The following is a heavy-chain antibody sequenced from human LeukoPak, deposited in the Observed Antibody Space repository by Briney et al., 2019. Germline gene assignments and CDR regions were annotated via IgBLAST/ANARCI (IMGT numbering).Heavy chain of an antibody. V-gene: IGHV3-7*01. CDR2: IKQDGSEK. D-gene: IGHD7-27*01. Sequence: PGGSLRLSCAASGFSFSSYWMSWVRQAPGKGLEWVASIKQDGSEKYYVDSVKGRFTISRDNAKYSLYLQMDSLRAEDTAVYYCARDKRTGDSYFDSWGQGTLVTVSS. CDR1: GFSFSSYW. J-gene: IGHJ4*02. CDR3: ARDKRTGDSYFDS.